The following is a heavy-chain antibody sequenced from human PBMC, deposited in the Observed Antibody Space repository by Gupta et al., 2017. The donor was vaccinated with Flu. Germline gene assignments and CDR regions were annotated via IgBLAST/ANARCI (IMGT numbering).Heavy chain of an antibody. CDR1: GFTFSSYG. Sequence: QVQLVESGGGVVQPGRSLRLSCAASGFTFSSYGMHWVRQAPGKGLEWVAVISYDGSNKYYADSVKGRFTISRDNSKNTLYLQMNSLRAEDTAVYYCAKGLELAYYYYYGMDVWGQGTTVTVSS. CDR2: ISYDGSNK. D-gene: IGHD1-7*01. J-gene: IGHJ6*02. CDR3: AKGLELAYYYYYGMDV. V-gene: IGHV3-30*18.